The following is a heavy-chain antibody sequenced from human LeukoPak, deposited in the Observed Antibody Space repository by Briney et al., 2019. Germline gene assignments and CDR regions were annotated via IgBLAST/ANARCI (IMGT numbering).Heavy chain of an antibody. CDR2: INEDGGER. Sequence: PGGSLRLSCAASGFTLNRYWMRWVRQAPGKGLEWVANINEDGGERHYVDSVKGRFTISRDNAKSSLYLQMNSLRAEDTAVYYCARGGNLENWGGGTLVTVSS. CDR1: GFTLNRYW. D-gene: IGHD1-14*01. J-gene: IGHJ4*02. CDR3: ARGGNLEN. V-gene: IGHV3-7*01.